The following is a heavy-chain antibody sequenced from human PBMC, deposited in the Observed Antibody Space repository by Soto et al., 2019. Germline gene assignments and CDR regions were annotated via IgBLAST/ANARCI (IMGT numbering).Heavy chain of an antibody. CDR3: TRSVFGVVITQDNWFDP. CDR2: IRSKAYGGTT. V-gene: IGHV3-49*04. J-gene: IGHJ5*02. CDR1: GFTFGDYA. Sequence: HPGGSLRLSCTASGFTFGDYAMSWVRQAPGKGLEWVGFIRSKAYGGTTEYAASVKGRFTISRDDSKSIAYLQMNSLKTEDTAVYYCTRSVFGVVITQDNWFDPWGQGTLVTVSS. D-gene: IGHD3-3*01.